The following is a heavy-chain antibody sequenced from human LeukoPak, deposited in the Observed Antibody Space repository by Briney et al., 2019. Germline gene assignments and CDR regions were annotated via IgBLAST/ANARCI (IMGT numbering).Heavy chain of an antibody. J-gene: IGHJ4*02. CDR3: GRGDPDY. CDR2: INQAGGDK. CDR1: GFIFTSYW. V-gene: IGHV3-7*01. Sequence: PGGSLRLSCEVSGFIFTSYWMNWVRQAPGKGLEWVANINQAGGDKYYADSVRGRFTISRDNAKNSLYLQMNNLRAEDTAVYYCGRGDPDYWGQGTMVTVSS.